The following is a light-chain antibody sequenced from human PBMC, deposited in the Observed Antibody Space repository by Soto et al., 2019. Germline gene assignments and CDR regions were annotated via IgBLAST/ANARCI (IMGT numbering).Light chain of an antibody. CDR2: ATS. Sequence: DIQMTQSPVSLSASVGDRVTITCRASQDIHRYLAWFQQKPGKAPKSLIYATSSLQLGVPSRFSGSGSGTEFTLTISSLQPEDFAHYYCQQYDNFPLTIGHGTRLEMK. CDR1: QDIHRY. CDR3: QQYDNFPLT. V-gene: IGKV1-16*01. J-gene: IGKJ5*01.